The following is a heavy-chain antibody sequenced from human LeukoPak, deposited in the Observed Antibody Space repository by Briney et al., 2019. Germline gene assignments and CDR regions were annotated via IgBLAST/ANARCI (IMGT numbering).Heavy chain of an antibody. D-gene: IGHD3-22*01. V-gene: IGHV3-21*01. CDR2: ISSSSSYI. J-gene: IGHJ4*02. Sequence: GGSLRLSSAASGFTFSSYSMNWVRQAPGKGPEWVSSISSSSSYIYYADSEKGRFTISRDNAKNSQYLQMNSLRAEDTAVYYCAREEMIRGGLFDYWGQGTLVTVSS. CDR1: GFTFSSYS. CDR3: AREEMIRGGLFDY.